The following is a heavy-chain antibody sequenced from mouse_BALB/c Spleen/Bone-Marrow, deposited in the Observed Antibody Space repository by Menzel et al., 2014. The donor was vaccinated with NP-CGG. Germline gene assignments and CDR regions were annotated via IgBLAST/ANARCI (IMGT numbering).Heavy chain of an antibody. CDR2: IWRDGST. CDR3: ARDSYLITKALDY. D-gene: IGHD1-1*01. CDR1: GFSLTGYG. V-gene: IGHV2-6-7*02. Sequence: VKLQESGPGLVAPSQSLSITCTVSGFSLTGYGVSWVRQPPGKGLEWLGMIWRDGSTDYNSALKSRLSINKDNSKSQVFLKMNSLQTDDTARYYCARDSYLITKALDYWGQGTSVTVSS. J-gene: IGHJ4*01.